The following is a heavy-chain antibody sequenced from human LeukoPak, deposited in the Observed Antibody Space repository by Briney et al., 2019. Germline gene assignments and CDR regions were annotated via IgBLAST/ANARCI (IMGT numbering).Heavy chain of an antibody. V-gene: IGHV3-23*01. CDR2: ISGSGGST. D-gene: IGHD3-3*01. CDR3: AKDRGLRFLEWRLGGFDP. Sequence: GGSLRLSCAASGFTFSSYAMSWARQAPGKGLEWVSAISGSGGSTYYADSVKGRFTISRDNSKNTLYLQMNSLRAEDTAVYYCAKDRGLRFLEWRLGGFDPWGQGTLVTVSS. J-gene: IGHJ5*02. CDR1: GFTFSSYA.